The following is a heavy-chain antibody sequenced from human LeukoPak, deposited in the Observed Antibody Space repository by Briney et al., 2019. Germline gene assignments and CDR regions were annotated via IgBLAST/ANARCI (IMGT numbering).Heavy chain of an antibody. D-gene: IGHD1-20*01. Sequence: GGSLRLSCAASGFSFRNYAISWVRQAPGKGLEWVSSISGSGGSTYSADSVKGRFTIYRENSNNTLYLQMNSLRADDTAMYYCAKDSEATITLLSAFDIWGQGTMVTVSS. V-gene: IGHV3-23*01. CDR1: GFSFRNYA. J-gene: IGHJ3*02. CDR3: AKDSEATITLLSAFDI. CDR2: ISGSGGST.